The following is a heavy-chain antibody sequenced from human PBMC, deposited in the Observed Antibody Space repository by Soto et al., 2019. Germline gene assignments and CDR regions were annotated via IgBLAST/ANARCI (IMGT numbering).Heavy chain of an antibody. CDR3: ARERPDGARLDP. D-gene: IGHD6-6*01. CDR1: GGSISSGDYY. Sequence: QVQLQASGPGLVKPSQTLSLTCTVSGGSISSGDYYWIWIRQPPGKGLEWIGYIYYSGSTYYNPSLKSRVTISVDTSKNQFSLKLSSVTAADTAVYYCARERPDGARLDPWGQGTLVTASS. CDR2: IYYSGST. J-gene: IGHJ5*02. V-gene: IGHV4-30-4*01.